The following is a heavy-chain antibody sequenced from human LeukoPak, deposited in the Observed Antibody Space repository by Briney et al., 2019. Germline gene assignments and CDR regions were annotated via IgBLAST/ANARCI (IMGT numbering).Heavy chain of an antibody. J-gene: IGHJ4*02. Sequence: SETLSLTCTVSGGSISSSSYYWRWIRQPPGKGLEWIGSIYYSGSTYYNPSLKSRVTISVDTSKNQFSLKLSSVTAADTAVYYCARGRTRNDFWSGYFYYFDYWGQGTLVTVSS. CDR2: IYYSGST. V-gene: IGHV4-39*01. CDR3: ARGRTRNDFWSGYFYYFDY. D-gene: IGHD3-3*01. CDR1: GGSISSSSYY.